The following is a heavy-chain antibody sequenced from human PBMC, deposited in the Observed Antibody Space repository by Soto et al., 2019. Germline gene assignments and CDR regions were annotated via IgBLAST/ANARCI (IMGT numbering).Heavy chain of an antibody. CDR1: GYTFTSYG. V-gene: IGHV1-18*01. CDR2: ISAYNGNT. J-gene: IGHJ6*02. D-gene: IGHD2-2*01. CDR3: ARRWKEYCISTSCYPLYYYYGMDV. Sequence: ASVKVSCKASGYTFTSYGISWVRQAPGQGLEWMGWISAYNGNTNYAQKLQGRVTMTTDTSTSTAYMELRSLRSDDTAVYYCARRWKEYCISTSCYPLYYYYGMDVWGQGTTVTVPS.